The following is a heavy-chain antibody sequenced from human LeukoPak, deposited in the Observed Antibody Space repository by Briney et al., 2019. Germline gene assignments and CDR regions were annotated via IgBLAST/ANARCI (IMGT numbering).Heavy chain of an antibody. CDR2: IYYSGST. J-gene: IGHJ6*02. Sequence: SETLSLTCTVSGGSISSGDYYWSWIRQPPGKGLEWIAYIYYSGSTYYNPSLKSRVTISVDTSKNQFSLKLSSVTAADTAVYYCARDIVVVPAASRDYYYYYGMDVWGQGTTVTVSS. V-gene: IGHV4-30-4*01. CDR3: ARDIVVVPAASRDYYYYYGMDV. D-gene: IGHD2-2*01. CDR1: GGSISSGDYY.